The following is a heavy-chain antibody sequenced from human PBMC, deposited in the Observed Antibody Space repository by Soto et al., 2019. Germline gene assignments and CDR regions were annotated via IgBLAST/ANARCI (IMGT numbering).Heavy chain of an antibody. J-gene: IGHJ6*02. CDR2: MNPNSGNT. CDR3: AREGPYSSSRYYYYYYGMDV. V-gene: IGHV1-8*01. Sequence: ASVKVSCKASGYTFTSYDINWVRQATGQGLEWMGWMNPNSGNTGYAQKFQGRVTMTRNTSISTAYVELSSLRSEDTAVYYCAREGPYSSSRYYYYYYGMDVWGQGTTVTVSS. CDR1: GYTFTSYD. D-gene: IGHD6-6*01.